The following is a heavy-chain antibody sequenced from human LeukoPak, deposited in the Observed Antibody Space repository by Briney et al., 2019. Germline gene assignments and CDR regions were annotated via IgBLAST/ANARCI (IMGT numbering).Heavy chain of an antibody. D-gene: IGHD3-10*01. J-gene: IGHJ4*02. CDR1: GFTFSSYA. CDR2: ISYDGSNK. CDR3: ARERGYYGSGRYGADFDY. Sequence: GGSLRLSCAASGFTFSSYAMHWVRQAPGKGLEWVAVISYDGSNKYYADSVKGRCTISRDTSKNTLYLQMNSLRAEDTAVYYCARERGYYGSGRYGADFDYRGQGTLVTVSS. V-gene: IGHV3-30*04.